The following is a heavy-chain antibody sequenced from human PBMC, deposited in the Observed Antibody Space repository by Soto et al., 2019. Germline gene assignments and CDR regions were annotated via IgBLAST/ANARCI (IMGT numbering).Heavy chain of an antibody. J-gene: IGHJ4*02. Sequence: AGGSLRLSCAASGFTFSSYEINWVRQAPGKGLEWLSYISSSGSSVFYADSVKGRFTISRDNAKNSVYLQMNSLRAEDTAVYFCVRERYCSSTSCLDKRFDYWGQGTLVTVSS. CDR1: GFTFSSYE. CDR3: VRERYCSSTSCLDKRFDY. D-gene: IGHD2-2*01. V-gene: IGHV3-48*03. CDR2: ISSSGSSV.